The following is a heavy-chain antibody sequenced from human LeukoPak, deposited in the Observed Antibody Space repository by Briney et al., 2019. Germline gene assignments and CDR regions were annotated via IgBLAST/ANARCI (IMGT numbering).Heavy chain of an antibody. J-gene: IGHJ4*02. Sequence: GGSLRLSCAASGFTFDDYGMSWVRQAPGEGLEWVSGINWNGGSTGYADSVKGRFTISRDNAKNSLYLQMSSLRAEDTAMYYCARTGYDSSGYYSDYWGQGTLVTVSS. CDR3: ARTGYDSSGYYSDY. CDR2: INWNGGST. D-gene: IGHD3-22*01. CDR1: GFTFDDYG. V-gene: IGHV3-20*04.